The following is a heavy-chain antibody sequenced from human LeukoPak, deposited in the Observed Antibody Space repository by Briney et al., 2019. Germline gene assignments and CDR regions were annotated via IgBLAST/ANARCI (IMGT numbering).Heavy chain of an antibody. CDR1: GGTFSSYA. V-gene: IGHV1-69*01. D-gene: IGHD5-12*01. CDR3: ARVPGSVEIDPIWIAFDI. Sequence: GASVNVSCNASGGTFSSYAISWVRQPPGQGLEWMGGIIPIFGTANYAQKFQGRVTFTADESTSTSYMELSIQRSEGTDVCFYARVPGSVEIDPIWIAFDIWGHGTMVSVSS. CDR2: IIPIFGTA. J-gene: IGHJ3*02.